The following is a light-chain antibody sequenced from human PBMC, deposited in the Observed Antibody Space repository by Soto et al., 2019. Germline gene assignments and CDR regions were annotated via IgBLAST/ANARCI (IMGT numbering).Light chain of an antibody. J-gene: IGLJ2*01. V-gene: IGLV2-8*01. CDR3: SSYAGSKNVVI. Sequence: QSALTQPPSASGSPGQSVTISCTGTSSDVGGYKYVSWYQQHPGKAPKLMIYEVSQRPSGVPDRFSGSKSGNTASLTVSGLQAEDEADYYCSSYAGSKNVVIFGGGTKLTVL. CDR2: EVS. CDR1: SSDVGGYKY.